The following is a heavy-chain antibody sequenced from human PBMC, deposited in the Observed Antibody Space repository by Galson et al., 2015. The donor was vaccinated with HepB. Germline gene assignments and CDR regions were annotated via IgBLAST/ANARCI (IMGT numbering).Heavy chain of an antibody. CDR1: GYTFTSYY. J-gene: IGHJ4*02. CDR3: ARDSNVLGTPFDY. V-gene: IGHV1-18*04. D-gene: IGHD2-8*02. Sequence: SVKVSCKASGYTFTSYYMHWVRQAPGQGLEWMGWISAYNGNTNYAQKLQGRVTVTTDTSTSTAYMELRSLRSDDTAVYYCARDSNVLGTPFDYWGQGTLVTVSS. CDR2: ISAYNGNT.